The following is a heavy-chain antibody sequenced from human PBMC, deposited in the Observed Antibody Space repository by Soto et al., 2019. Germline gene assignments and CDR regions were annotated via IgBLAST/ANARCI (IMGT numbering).Heavy chain of an antibody. V-gene: IGHV3-33*01. CDR2: IWYDGSNK. CDR3: ARDRGGGYSYGSIDY. J-gene: IGHJ4*02. Sequence: PGGSLRLSCAASGFTFSSYGMHWVRQAPGKGLEWVAVIWYDGSNKYYADSVKGRFTISRDNSKNTLYLQMNSLRAEDTAVYYCARDRGGGYSYGSIDYWGQGTLVTVSS. CDR1: GFTFSSYG. D-gene: IGHD5-18*01.